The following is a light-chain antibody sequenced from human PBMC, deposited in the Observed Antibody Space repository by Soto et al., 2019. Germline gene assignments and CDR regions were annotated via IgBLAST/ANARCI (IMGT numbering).Light chain of an antibody. J-gene: IGKJ1*01. Sequence: DIQMTQSPSTLSASIGDRVTITCRASQSIGGWLAWDQQKPGKAPKLLIYDGSAVEGGVPSRFSGRGFETQFTLTINSVQPEDFATYYCQQYHTYVWTFGQGTKVDVK. V-gene: IGKV1-5*01. CDR1: QSIGGW. CDR3: QQYHTYVWT. CDR2: DGS.